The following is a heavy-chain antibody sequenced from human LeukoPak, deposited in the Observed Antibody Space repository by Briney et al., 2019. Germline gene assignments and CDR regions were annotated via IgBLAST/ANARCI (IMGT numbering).Heavy chain of an antibody. CDR3: ALGSVNRYYFDY. Sequence: GGSLRLSCAASGFTVSSNHTNWVRQAPGKGLEWVSVIYSTGNTYYSDSVKGRFTISRDKSSNTVLLQMNSLRAEDTAVYYCALGSVNRYYFDYWGQGTLVTVSS. CDR2: IYSTGNT. D-gene: IGHD3-16*02. V-gene: IGHV3-53*01. CDR1: GFTVSSNH. J-gene: IGHJ4*02.